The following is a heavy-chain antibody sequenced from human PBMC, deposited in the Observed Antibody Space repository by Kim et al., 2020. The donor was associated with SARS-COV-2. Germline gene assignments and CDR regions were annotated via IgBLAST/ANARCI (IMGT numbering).Heavy chain of an antibody. V-gene: IGHV3-73*01. D-gene: IGHD3-16*01. Sequence: GGSLRLSCAASGFTFSGSAMHWVRQASGKGLEWVGRIRSKANSYATAYAASVKGRFTISRDDSKNTAYLQMNSLKTEDTAVYYCTTLDYDYVWGSPRAFWFDPWGQGTLVTVSS. CDR3: TTLDYDYVWGSPRAFWFDP. CDR2: IRSKANSYAT. CDR1: GFTFSGSA. J-gene: IGHJ5*02.